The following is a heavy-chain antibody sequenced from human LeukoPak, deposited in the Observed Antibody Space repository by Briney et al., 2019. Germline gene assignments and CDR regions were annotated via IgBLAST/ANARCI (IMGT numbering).Heavy chain of an antibody. D-gene: IGHD7-27*01. CDR1: GYTFSSYY. Sequence: ASVKVSCKASGYTFSSYYLHWVRQAPGQGLEWMGIINPTGGFTSYPRKFQGRVTMTRDTSTSTVYMELSSLRSEDTAVYYCARTSADKAITAWGFDYWGQGTLVTVSS. CDR3: ARTSADKAITAWGFDY. V-gene: IGHV1-46*01. J-gene: IGHJ4*02. CDR2: INPTGGFT.